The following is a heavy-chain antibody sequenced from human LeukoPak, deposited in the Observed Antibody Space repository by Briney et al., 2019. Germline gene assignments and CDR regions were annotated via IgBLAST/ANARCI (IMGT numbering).Heavy chain of an antibody. Sequence: NASETLSLTCTVSGGSISSYYWSWIRQPPGKGLEWIGYIYYSGSTNYNPSLKSRVTISVDTSKNQFSLKLSSVTAADTAVYYCARTSSSWYGANFYFDYWGQGTLVTVSS. CDR3: ARTSSSWYGANFYFDY. CDR1: GGSISSYY. CDR2: IYYSGST. V-gene: IGHV4-59*01. D-gene: IGHD6-13*01. J-gene: IGHJ4*02.